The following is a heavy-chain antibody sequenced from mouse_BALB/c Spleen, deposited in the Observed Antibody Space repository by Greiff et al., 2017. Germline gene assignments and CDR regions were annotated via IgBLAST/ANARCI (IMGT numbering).Heavy chain of an antibody. J-gene: IGHJ1*01. V-gene: IGHV5-6-3*01. Sequence: EVHLVESGGGLVQPGGSLKLSCAASGFTFSSYGMSWVRQTPDKRLELVATINSNGGSTYYPDSVKGRFTISRDNAKNTLYLQMSSLKSEDTAMYYCARDIGLRAYFDVWGAGTTVTVSS. D-gene: IGHD2-2*01. CDR1: GFTFSSYG. CDR2: INSNGGST. CDR3: ARDIGLRAYFDV.